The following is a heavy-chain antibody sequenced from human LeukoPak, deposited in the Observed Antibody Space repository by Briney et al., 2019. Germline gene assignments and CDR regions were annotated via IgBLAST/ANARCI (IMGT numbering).Heavy chain of an antibody. CDR2: ISPGNSDT. J-gene: IGHJ3*01. CDR3: ARHKPGYCDSVNCPQWGAFDF. V-gene: IGHV5-51*01. Sequence: GESLKISCEASGYSFSRYWIGWVRQMPGKGLEWLGSISPGNSDTKYSPSFQGHVTISADKSVNIAYLRWSSLRASDTATYFCARHKPGYCDSVNCPQWGAFDFWAQGTSLIVSS. D-gene: IGHD2/OR15-2a*01. CDR1: GYSFSRYW.